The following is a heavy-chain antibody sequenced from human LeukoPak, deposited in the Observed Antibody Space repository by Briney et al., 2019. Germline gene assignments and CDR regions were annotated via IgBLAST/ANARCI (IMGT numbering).Heavy chain of an antibody. J-gene: IGHJ4*02. CDR1: GFTFSSYA. Sequence: GGSLRLSCAASGFTFSSYAMSWVRQAPGKGLEWVSAISDSGNTYHADSVKGRFTISRDSSKNTLFLQMNRLRPEDAAVYYCAKAPVTTCRGAYCYPFDYRGQGTLVTVSS. CDR2: ISDSGNT. CDR3: AKAPVTTCRGAYCYPFDY. D-gene: IGHD2-21*01. V-gene: IGHV3-23*01.